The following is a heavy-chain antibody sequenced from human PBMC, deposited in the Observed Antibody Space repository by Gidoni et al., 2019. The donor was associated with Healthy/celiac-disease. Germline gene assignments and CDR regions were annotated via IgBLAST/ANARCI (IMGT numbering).Heavy chain of an antibody. J-gene: IGHJ5*02. CDR2: SYPGDADP. CDR3: ARRGEGYCSGGSCYWDDRNNWFDP. Sequence: EVQLVQSGAAVKKPGESLKISCKGSGYGFTSYWNGCVRPLPGKGLEWRGISYPGDADPRSSPSFQGQVTISADKSISTAYLQWSSLKASDTAMYYCARRGEGYCSGGSCYWDDRNNWFDPWGQGTLVTVSS. V-gene: IGHV5-51*01. CDR1: GYGFTSYW. D-gene: IGHD2-15*01.